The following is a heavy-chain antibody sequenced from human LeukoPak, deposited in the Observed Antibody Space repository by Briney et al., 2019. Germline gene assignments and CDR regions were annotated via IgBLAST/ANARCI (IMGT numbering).Heavy chain of an antibody. D-gene: IGHD3-3*01. CDR1: GYTFTSYH. J-gene: IGHJ6*03. V-gene: IGHV1-8*03. CDR2: MNPNSGDS. CDR3: ARGKSEGRYYDFWSGYLGPYYYYYMDV. Sequence: ASVKVSCKASGYTFTSYHINWVRQGTGQGLEWMGWMNPNSGDSGYAQKFQGRVTITRNTSISTAYMELSSLRSEDTAVYYCARGKSEGRYYDFWSGYLGPYYYYYMDVWGKGTTVSVSS.